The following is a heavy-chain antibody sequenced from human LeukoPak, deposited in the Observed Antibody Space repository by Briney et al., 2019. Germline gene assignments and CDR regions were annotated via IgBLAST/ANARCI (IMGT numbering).Heavy chain of an antibody. CDR3: ARDGHLGYSSSWFTPFDY. CDR1: GFTFSSYW. Sequence: PGGSLRLSCAASGFTFSSYWMNWVRQAPGKGLEWVANIRQDASEKYYVDSVKGRFTISRDSAKNSLYLQMNSLRAEDTAVYYCARDGHLGYSSSWFTPFDYWGQGTLVTVSS. CDR2: IRQDASEK. D-gene: IGHD6-13*01. V-gene: IGHV3-7*01. J-gene: IGHJ4*02.